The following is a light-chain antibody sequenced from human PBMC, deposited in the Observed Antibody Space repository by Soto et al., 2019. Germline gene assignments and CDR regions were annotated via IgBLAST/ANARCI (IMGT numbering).Light chain of an antibody. J-gene: IGKJ2*01. CDR3: QQFNSYFT. CDR1: QGISSA. Sequence: AIQLTQSPSSLSASVGDRVTITCRASQGISSALAWYQQKPGKAPKLLIYDASRLESGVPSRFSRSGSGTDFTLTISSLQPEDFATYYCQQFNSYFTFGQGTKLEIK. V-gene: IGKV1-13*02. CDR2: DAS.